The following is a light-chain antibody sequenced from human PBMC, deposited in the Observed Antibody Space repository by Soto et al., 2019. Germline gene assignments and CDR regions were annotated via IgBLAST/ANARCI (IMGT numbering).Light chain of an antibody. CDR2: EGS. CDR3: CSYAGSYVV. J-gene: IGLJ2*01. V-gene: IGLV2-23*01. Sequence: QSVLTQPASVSGSPGQSITISCTGTSSDVGSYNLVSWYQQQPGKAPKLMIYEGSKRPSGVSNRFSGSKSGNTASLTISGLQAEDEADYYCCSYAGSYVVFGGGTKVTVL. CDR1: SSDVGSYNL.